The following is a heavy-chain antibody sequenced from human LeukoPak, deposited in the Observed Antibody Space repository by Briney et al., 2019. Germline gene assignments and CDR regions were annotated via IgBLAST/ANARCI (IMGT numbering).Heavy chain of an antibody. J-gene: IGHJ5*02. D-gene: IGHD1-7*01. CDR3: ARGRITGTTRWFDP. Sequence: ASVKVSCKASGYTFTSYDINWVRQATGQGLEWMGWMNPNSGNTGYAQKFQGRVTMTRNTSISTAYMELSSLRSEDTAVYYCARGRITGTTRWFDPWGQGTLVTVSS. CDR1: GYTFTSYD. CDR2: MNPNSGNT. V-gene: IGHV1-8*01.